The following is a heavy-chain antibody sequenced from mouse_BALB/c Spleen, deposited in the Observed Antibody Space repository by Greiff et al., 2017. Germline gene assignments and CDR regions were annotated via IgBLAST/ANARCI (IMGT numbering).Heavy chain of an antibody. J-gene: IGHJ4*01. V-gene: IGHV1-55*01. CDR3: ARYRSPGYYAMDY. Sequence: QVQLQQPGAELVKPGTSVKLSCKASGYNFTSYWINWVKLRPGQGLEWIGDIYPGSGSTNYNEKFKSKATLTVDTSSSTAYMQLSSLASEDSALYYCARYRSPGYYAMDYWGQGTSVTVSS. D-gene: IGHD2-14*01. CDR2: IYPGSGST. CDR1: GYNFTSYW.